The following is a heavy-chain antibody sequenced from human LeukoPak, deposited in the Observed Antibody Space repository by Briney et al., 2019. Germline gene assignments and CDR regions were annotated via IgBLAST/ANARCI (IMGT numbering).Heavy chain of an antibody. D-gene: IGHD3-9*01. CDR3: ARGFDYDFLTGSDY. J-gene: IGHJ4*02. V-gene: IGHV1-46*01. Sequence: ASVKVSCEASGYTFTSYGISWVRQAPGQGLEWVGVINPSGGSTSYAQKFQGRVTVTRDTSTSTVYMELSSLRSEDTAVYYCARGFDYDFLTGSDYWGQGTLVSVSS. CDR2: INPSGGST. CDR1: GYTFTSYG.